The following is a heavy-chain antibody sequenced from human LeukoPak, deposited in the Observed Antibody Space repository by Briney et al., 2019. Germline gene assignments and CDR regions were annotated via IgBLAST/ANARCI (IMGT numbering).Heavy chain of an antibody. D-gene: IGHD3-9*01. V-gene: IGHV3-7*01. CDR1: GFTFSSYW. Sequence: GGSLRLSCAASGFTFSSYWMSWVRQAPGKGLEWVANIKQDGSEKYYVDSVKGRFTISRDNAKNSLYLQMNSLRAGDTAVYYCARDLRLRYFDWIAWGQGTLVTVSS. CDR2: IKQDGSEK. J-gene: IGHJ4*02. CDR3: ARDLRLRYFDWIA.